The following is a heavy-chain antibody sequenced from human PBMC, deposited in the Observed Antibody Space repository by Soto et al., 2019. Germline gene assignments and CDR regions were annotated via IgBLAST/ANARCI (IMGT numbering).Heavy chain of an antibody. CDR1: GFSHSTSGMG. V-gene: IGHV2-5*02. J-gene: IGHJ4*02. CDR3: AHYSSTSSFDY. D-gene: IGHD6-13*01. Sequence: QITLKESGPTLVKPTQTFTLACTFSGFSHSTSGMGVGWIRQPPGKAMEWLALIYWDDDKRYSPSLKSRLTITKDTSKNQVVLTITNMDPVDTATYYCAHYSSTSSFDYWGQGTLVTVSS. CDR2: IYWDDDK.